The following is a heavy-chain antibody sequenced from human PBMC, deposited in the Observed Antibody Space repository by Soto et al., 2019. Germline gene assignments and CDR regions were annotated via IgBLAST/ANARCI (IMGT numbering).Heavy chain of an antibody. CDR3: ARDVFPNDSWSGYYTAPWGMDV. CDR1: GYAFTDYY. CDR2: INPNSGGT. D-gene: IGHD3-3*01. V-gene: IGHV1-2*04. J-gene: IGHJ6*02. Sequence: ASLKGSCTASGYAFTDYYMHWVRHAPGQGLEWMGWINPNSGGTNYAQKFQGWVTMTRDTSISTAYMELSRLRSDDTAVYYCARDVFPNDSWSGYYTAPWGMDVWRQGTTVTVSS.